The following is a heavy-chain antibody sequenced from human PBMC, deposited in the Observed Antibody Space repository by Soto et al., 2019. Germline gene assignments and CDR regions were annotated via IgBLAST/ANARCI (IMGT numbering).Heavy chain of an antibody. D-gene: IGHD2-21*01. CDR1: ACAPSSYS. V-gene: IGHV3-30-3*01. CDR2: MSVGGNTK. J-gene: IGHJ4*02. Sequence: ERSRRLSWSGSACAPSSYSMHWFRQAPGNVLESLTAMSVGGNTKYFADSVKVGFKSSRDTSKNTWSLEMESMGVEDSALYHCTRGRSMIANDDFAYWGQGTQVTVSS. CDR3: TRGRSMIANDDFAY.